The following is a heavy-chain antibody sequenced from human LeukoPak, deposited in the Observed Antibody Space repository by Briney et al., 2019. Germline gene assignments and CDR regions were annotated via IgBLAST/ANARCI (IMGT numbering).Heavy chain of an antibody. CDR2: INPNSGGT. CDR3: AREPPCSGGSCYPSYEFDP. Sequence: ASVKVSCKASGYTFTGYYMHWVRQAPGQGLEWMGWINPNSGGTNYAQKFQGRVTMTRDTSISTAYMELSRLRSDDTAVYYCAREPPCSGGSCYPSYEFDPRGQGTLVTGSS. J-gene: IGHJ5*02. D-gene: IGHD2-15*01. CDR1: GYTFTGYY. V-gene: IGHV1-2*02.